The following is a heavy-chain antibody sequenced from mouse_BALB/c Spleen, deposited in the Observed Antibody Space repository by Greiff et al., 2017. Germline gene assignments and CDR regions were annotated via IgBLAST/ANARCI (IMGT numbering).Heavy chain of an antibody. CDR1: GFTFSSYA. V-gene: IGHV5-6-5*01. J-gene: IGHJ3*01. CDR2: ISSGGST. D-gene: IGHD2-10*02. CDR3: AREGYGNYEGCFAY. Sequence: EVKLMESGGGLVKPGGSLKLSCAASGFTFSSYAMSWVRQTPEKRLEWVASISSGGSTYYPDSVKGRFTISRDNARNILYLQMSSLRSEDTAMYYCAREGYGNYEGCFAYWGQGTLVTVSA.